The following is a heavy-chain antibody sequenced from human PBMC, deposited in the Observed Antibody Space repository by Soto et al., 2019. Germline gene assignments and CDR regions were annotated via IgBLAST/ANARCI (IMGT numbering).Heavy chain of an antibody. CDR2: VYYSGST. J-gene: IGHJ4*02. CDR1: GGSISSYY. V-gene: IGHV4-59*01. CDR3: ASSSGWYYFDC. Sequence: QVQLQESGPGLVKPSETLSLTCTVSGGSISSYYWSWIRQPPGKGLEWIASVYYSGSTNYNPSLKSRVTISMGTSKNQFSLKMSSVTAADTAVYYCASSSGWYYFDCWGQGTLVIVSS. D-gene: IGHD6-19*01.